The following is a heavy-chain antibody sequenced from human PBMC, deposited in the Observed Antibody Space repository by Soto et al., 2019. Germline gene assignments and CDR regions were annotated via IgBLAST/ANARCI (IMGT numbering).Heavy chain of an antibody. CDR1: GGSISSYY. D-gene: IGHD3-16*01. J-gene: IGHJ4*02. CDR2: IYYSGST. CDR3: ARVWGYAFDY. V-gene: IGHV4-59*01. Sequence: QVQLQESGPGLVKPSETLSLTCTVSGGSISSYYWSWIRQPPGKGLEWIGYIYYSGSTNYNPSLKSRVTISVDTSKNQFSLKRSSVTAADTAVYYCARVWGYAFDYWGQGTLVTVSS.